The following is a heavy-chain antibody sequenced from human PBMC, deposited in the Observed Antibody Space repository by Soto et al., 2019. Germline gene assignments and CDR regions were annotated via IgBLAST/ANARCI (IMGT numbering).Heavy chain of an antibody. Sequence: EVQLVESGGGLVQPGGSLRLSCAASGFTFSTYSMNWVRQAPGKGLEWISYITTSSSTIYYADSVKGRFTISRDNAKNSLYLQMNSLRVEETAVYYCARRAVWGQGTTVTVS. J-gene: IGHJ6*02. CDR3: ARRAV. CDR1: GFTFSTYS. V-gene: IGHV3-48*01. CDR2: ITTSSSTI.